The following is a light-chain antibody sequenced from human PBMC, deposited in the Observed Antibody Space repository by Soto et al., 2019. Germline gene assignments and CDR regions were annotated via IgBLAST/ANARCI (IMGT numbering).Light chain of an antibody. V-gene: IGLV3-21*02. CDR2: GDS. Sequence: SYELTHPPSVSVAPGQTARITCERNNIGSKSVHWYQQKPGQAPVLVVYGDSDRPSGNPERFSGSNSESTATLTITRVEAGDEADYYCQVWDSSSDHVVFGGGTKVTVL. CDR1: NIGSKS. CDR3: QVWDSSSDHVV. J-gene: IGLJ2*01.